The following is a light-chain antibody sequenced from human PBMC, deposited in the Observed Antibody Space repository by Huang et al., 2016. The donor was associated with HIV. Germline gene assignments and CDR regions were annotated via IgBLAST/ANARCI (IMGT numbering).Light chain of an antibody. Sequence: DIVMTQSPDSLPVSLGERATINCKSRQSVLDRSKKRNYRVWYNQKTVPPPKLLVYWASVRESVVPDRFRGSGSGTDFTLTINNLHAEDVALYYCQQYYSTPCFGQGTSVDI. CDR3: QQYYSTPC. J-gene: IGKJ1*01. CDR2: WAS. CDR1: QSVLDRSKKRNY. V-gene: IGKV4-1*01.